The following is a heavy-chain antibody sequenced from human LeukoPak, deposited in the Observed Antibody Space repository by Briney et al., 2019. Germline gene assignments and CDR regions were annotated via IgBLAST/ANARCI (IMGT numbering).Heavy chain of an antibody. Sequence: GGSLRLSCAASGFTFSTYAMSWVRQAPGKGLEWVSSISSSSSYIYYADSVKGRFTISRDNSKNTLYLQMNSLRAEDTAVYYCARAAGREYCSGGSCYDGDTAMVTLAYWGQGTLVTVSS. V-gene: IGHV3-21*01. CDR1: GFTFSTYA. CDR2: ISSSSSYI. J-gene: IGHJ4*02. D-gene: IGHD2-15*01. CDR3: ARAAGREYCSGGSCYDGDTAMVTLAY.